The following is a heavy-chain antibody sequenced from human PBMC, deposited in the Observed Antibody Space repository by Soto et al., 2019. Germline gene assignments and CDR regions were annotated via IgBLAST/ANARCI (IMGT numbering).Heavy chain of an antibody. V-gene: IGHV4-31*03. CDR1: GGSISSGGYY. D-gene: IGHD2-21*02. CDR2: IYYSGST. CDR3: ARERRWLLSSRCMDD. J-gene: IGHJ6*02. Sequence: PSETLSLTCTVSGGSISSGGYYWSWIRQHPGRGLEWIGYIYYSGSTYYNPSLKSRVTISVDTSKNQFSLKLSSVTAADTAVYYCARERRWLLSSRCMDDWGQGTTVTVSS.